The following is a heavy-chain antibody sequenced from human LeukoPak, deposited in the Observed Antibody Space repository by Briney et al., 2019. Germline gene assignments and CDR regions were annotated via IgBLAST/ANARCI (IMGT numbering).Heavy chain of an antibody. CDR3: ARDVYYDFWSGYVHTPYYFDY. J-gene: IGHJ4*02. CDR1: GYTFTSYG. V-gene: IGHV1-18*01. CDR2: ISAYNGNT. D-gene: IGHD3-3*01. Sequence: APVKVSCKASGYTFTSYGISWVRQAPGQGLEWMGWISAYNGNTNYAQKLQGRVTMTTDTSTSTGYMELRSLRSDDTAVYYCARDVYYDFWSGYVHTPYYFDYWGQGTLVTVSS.